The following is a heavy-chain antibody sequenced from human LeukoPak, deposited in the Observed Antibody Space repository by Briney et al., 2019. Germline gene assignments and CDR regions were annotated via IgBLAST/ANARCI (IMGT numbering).Heavy chain of an antibody. J-gene: IGHJ4*02. CDR1: GYSISSGYY. CDR3: ARHSRVSYYFDY. V-gene: IGHV4-38-2*01. CDR2: IYHSGST. Sequence: SETLSLTCAVSGYSISSGYYWGWIRQPPGKGLEWIGRIYHSGSTYYNPSLKSRIPISVDPSKNQFSLKLSSVTAADTAVYYCARHSRVSYYFDYWGQGTLVTVSS.